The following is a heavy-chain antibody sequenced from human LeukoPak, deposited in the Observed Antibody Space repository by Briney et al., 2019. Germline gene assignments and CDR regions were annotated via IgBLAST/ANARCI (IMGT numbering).Heavy chain of an antibody. D-gene: IGHD6-13*01. Sequence: ASVKVSCKASGYTFTSYAMHWVRQAAGQGLEWMGWTNSNSGNTGYAQKFQGRVTITRNTSISTAYMELSSLRSEDTAVYYCAREYSSSWYYGHYYYYMDVWGKGTTVTVSS. CDR2: TNSNSGNT. CDR3: AREYSSSWYYGHYYYYMDV. J-gene: IGHJ6*03. V-gene: IGHV1-8*03. CDR1: GYTFTSYA.